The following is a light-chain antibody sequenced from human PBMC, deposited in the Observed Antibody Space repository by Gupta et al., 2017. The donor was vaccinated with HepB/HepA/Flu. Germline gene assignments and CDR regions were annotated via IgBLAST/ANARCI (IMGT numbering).Light chain of an antibody. V-gene: IGKV4-1*01. CDR3: QQFYSHPPT. CDR1: QSVFSSSKRRNY. Sequence: DNVMTQSPESLAVSLGERATINCRSSQSVFSSSKRRNYLAWYQQKPGQPPRLLIYWASARESGVPDRFSGSGSGTDFTRTINSLQAEDVATYYCQQFYSHPPTFGRGTKVEIE. J-gene: IGKJ1*01. CDR2: WAS.